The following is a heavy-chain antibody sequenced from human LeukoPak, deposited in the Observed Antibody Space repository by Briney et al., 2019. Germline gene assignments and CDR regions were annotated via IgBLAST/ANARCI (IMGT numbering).Heavy chain of an antibody. CDR1: GFIFSNFA. D-gene: IGHD5-12*01. Sequence: GGSLRLSCGVSGFIFSNFAMTWVRQAPGKGLEGVSSISGSGDVTYYADSVRGRFTISRDNSKTTLYLQMNSLRAEDTAIYYCAKEQRAYSGYVVGSCFDPWGQGSLVTVSS. V-gene: IGHV3-23*01. CDR2: ISGSGDVT. J-gene: IGHJ5*02. CDR3: AKEQRAYSGYVVGSCFDP.